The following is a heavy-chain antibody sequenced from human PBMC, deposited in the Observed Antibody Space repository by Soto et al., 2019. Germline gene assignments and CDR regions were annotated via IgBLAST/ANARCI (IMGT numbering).Heavy chain of an antibody. CDR1: GFTFKNFA. Sequence: VQLLESGGGLVQPGGSLRLSCVASGFTFKNFAVSWVRQAPGKGMEWVSAIGGSGSSANYADSVKGRFTVSRDDSKSTLDLQMSGLRVDDTALYYCAKDAVAYNGEWDWFDLWGQGTLVTVSS. CDR3: AKDAVAYNGEWDWFDL. D-gene: IGHD3-10*01. J-gene: IGHJ5*02. V-gene: IGHV3-23*01. CDR2: IGGSGSSA.